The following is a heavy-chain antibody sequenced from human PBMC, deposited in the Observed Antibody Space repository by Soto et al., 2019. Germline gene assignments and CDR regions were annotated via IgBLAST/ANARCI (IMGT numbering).Heavy chain of an antibody. Sequence: ASVKVSCKASGYTFTNNDVTWVRQATGQGLEWMGWMNPGSGDTGYAQKFQGRVTMTRNISIATAYMELSSLRSEDTAIYYCARMASFGALNWFDPWGQGILFTVSS. D-gene: IGHD2-15*01. V-gene: IGHV1-8*01. CDR1: GYTFTNND. J-gene: IGHJ5*02. CDR2: MNPGSGDT. CDR3: ARMASFGALNWFDP.